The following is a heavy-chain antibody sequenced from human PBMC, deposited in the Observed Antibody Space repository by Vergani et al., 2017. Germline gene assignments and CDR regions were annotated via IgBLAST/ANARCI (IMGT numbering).Heavy chain of an antibody. CDR1: GFTFSNAW. CDR3: AKGGTIFGSLPNY. CDR2: ISGSGGSK. D-gene: IGHD3-3*01. Sequence: EVQLVESGGGLVKPGGSLRLSCAASGFTFSNAWMSWVRQAPGKGLEWVSAISGSGGSKYYADSVKGRFTISRDNSKNTLYLQMNSLRAEDTAVYYCAKGGTIFGSLPNYGGQGTLVTVSS. V-gene: IGHV3-23*04. J-gene: IGHJ4*02.